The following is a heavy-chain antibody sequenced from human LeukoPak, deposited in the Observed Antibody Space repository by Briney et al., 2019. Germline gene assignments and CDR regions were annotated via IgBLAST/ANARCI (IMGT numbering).Heavy chain of an antibody. V-gene: IGHV3-30*03. D-gene: IGHD1-26*01. CDR3: AREGSGSYYTDY. J-gene: IGHJ4*02. Sequence: GGSLRLSCAASGFTFSNYGMHWVRQAPGKGLEWVSVISYDGSNKYYADSVKGRFTVSRDNSKNTLYLQMNSLRAEDAAVYYCAREGSGSYYTDYWGQGTLVTVSS. CDR2: ISYDGSNK. CDR1: GFTFSNYG.